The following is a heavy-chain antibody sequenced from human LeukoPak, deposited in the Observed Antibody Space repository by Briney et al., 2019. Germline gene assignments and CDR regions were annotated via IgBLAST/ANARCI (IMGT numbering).Heavy chain of an antibody. V-gene: IGHV3-9*01. Sequence: GGSLRLSCAASGFTFDDYAMHWVRHAPGKGLEWVSGISWNSGSIGYADSVKGRFTISRDNAKNSLYLQMNSLRAEDTALYYCAKSLTLRRYFDYWGQGTLVTVSS. J-gene: IGHJ4*02. CDR3: AKSLTLRRYFDY. CDR2: ISWNSGSI. CDR1: GFTFDDYA. D-gene: IGHD4-17*01.